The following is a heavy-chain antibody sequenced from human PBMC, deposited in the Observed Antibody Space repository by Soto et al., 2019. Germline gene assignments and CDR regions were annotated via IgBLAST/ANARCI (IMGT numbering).Heavy chain of an antibody. CDR2: INHRGGA. CDR3: ARGQRRGGSSGWSL. D-gene: IGHD6-19*01. V-gene: IGHV4-34*01. Sequence: SETLSLTCAVHGESFSGYGGPFSGYYWSWIRQTPGKGLEWIGAINHRGGANYKPALKSRATISVGTSKNQFSLNLNSVTAADTAVYYCARGQRRGGSSGWSLWGHGTLVTGSS. J-gene: IGHJ4*01. CDR1: GGPFSGYY.